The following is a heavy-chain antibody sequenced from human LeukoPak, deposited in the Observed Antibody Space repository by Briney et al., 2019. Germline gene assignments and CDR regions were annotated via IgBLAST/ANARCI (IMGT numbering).Heavy chain of an antibody. J-gene: IGHJ3*02. CDR1: GGSISSGSYY. CDR2: IYTSGST. Sequence: SETLSLTCTVSGGSISSGSYYWSWIRQPAGKGLEWIGRIYTSGSTNYNPSLKSRVTISVDTPKNQFSLKLNSVTAADTAVYSCARDETYYYDSSGPPTNVDIWGQGTMVTVSS. D-gene: IGHD3-22*01. V-gene: IGHV4-61*02. CDR3: ARDETYYYDSSGPPTNVDI.